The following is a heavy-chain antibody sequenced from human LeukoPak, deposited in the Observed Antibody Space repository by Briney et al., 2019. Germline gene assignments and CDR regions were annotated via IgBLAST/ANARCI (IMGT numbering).Heavy chain of an antibody. CDR1: GFTFSDYW. CDR3: ARGGLDAYDY. CDR2: IKEDGGEK. V-gene: IGHV3-7*01. Sequence: GGSLRLSCAASGFTFSDYWMSWVRQAPGKGLEWVANIKEDGGEKYYADSVKGRFTISRDDAKNSLYLQMTSLRAEDTAIYYCARGGLDAYDYWGQGTLVTVSS. D-gene: IGHD5-24*01. J-gene: IGHJ4*02.